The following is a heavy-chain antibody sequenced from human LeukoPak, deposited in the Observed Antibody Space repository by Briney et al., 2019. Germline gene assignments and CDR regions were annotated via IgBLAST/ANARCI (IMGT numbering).Heavy chain of an antibody. D-gene: IGHD1-26*01. Sequence: SETLSLTCTASGGSISSSSYYWGWIRQPPGKGLEWIGSIYYSGSTYYNPSLKSRVTISVDTSKNQFSLKLSSVTAADTAVYYCARGLSERYWSLRWEPKYYFDYWGQGTLVTVSS. CDR3: ARGLSERYWSLRWEPKYYFDY. J-gene: IGHJ4*02. CDR2: IYYSGST. CDR1: GGSISSSSYY. V-gene: IGHV4-39*07.